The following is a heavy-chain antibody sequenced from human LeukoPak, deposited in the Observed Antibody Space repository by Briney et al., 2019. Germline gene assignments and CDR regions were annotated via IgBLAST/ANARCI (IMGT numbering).Heavy chain of an antibody. D-gene: IGHD3-10*01. CDR1: GGTFSSYA. CDR3: ATLITMVRGVIITVNWFDP. CDR2: IIPIFGTA. V-gene: IGHV1-69*13. Sequence: ASVTVSCKASGGTFSSYAISWVRQAPGQGLEWMGGIIPIFGTANYAQKFQGRVTITADESTSTAYMELSSLRSEDTAVYYCATLITMVRGVIITVNWFDPWGQGTLVTVSS. J-gene: IGHJ5*02.